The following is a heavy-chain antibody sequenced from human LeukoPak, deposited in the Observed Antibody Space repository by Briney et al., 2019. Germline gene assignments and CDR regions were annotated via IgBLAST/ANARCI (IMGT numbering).Heavy chain of an antibody. CDR2: IIPILGIA. V-gene: IGHV1-69*04. D-gene: IGHD2-15*01. CDR3: ATIVVVVAAPTRWFDP. J-gene: IGHJ5*02. CDR1: GGTFSSYA. Sequence: SVKVSCKASGGTFSSYAISWVRQAPGQGLEWMGRIIPILGIANYAQKFQGRVTMTEDTSTDTAYMELSSLRSEDTAVYYCATIVVVVAAPTRWFDPWGQETLVTVSS.